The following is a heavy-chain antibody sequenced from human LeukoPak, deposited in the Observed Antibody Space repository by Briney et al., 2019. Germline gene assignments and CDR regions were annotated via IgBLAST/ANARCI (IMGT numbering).Heavy chain of an antibody. J-gene: IGHJ4*02. Sequence: PGRSLRLSCAASGFTFSSYAMHWVRQAPGKGLEWVAVISYDGSNKYYADSVKGRFTISRDNSKNTLYLQMNSLRAEDTAVYYCARGLDYGDYGTLDYWGQGTLATVSS. CDR2: ISYDGSNK. CDR3: ARGLDYGDYGTLDY. V-gene: IGHV3-30-3*01. D-gene: IGHD4-17*01. CDR1: GFTFSSYA.